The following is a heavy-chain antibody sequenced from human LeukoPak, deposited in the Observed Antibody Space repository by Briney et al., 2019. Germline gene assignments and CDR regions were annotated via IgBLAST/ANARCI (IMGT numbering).Heavy chain of an antibody. CDR1: GGSFSGYY. V-gene: IGHV4-34*01. J-gene: IGHJ3*02. D-gene: IGHD3-22*01. CDR3: ARMARRYYYDSSGLTWAFDI. Sequence: SETLSLTCAVYGGSFSGYYWSWIRQPPGKGLEWIGEINHSGSTNYNPFLKSRVTISVDTSKNQFSLRLSSVTAADTAVYYCARMARRYYYDSSGLTWAFDIWGQGTMVTVSS. CDR2: INHSGST.